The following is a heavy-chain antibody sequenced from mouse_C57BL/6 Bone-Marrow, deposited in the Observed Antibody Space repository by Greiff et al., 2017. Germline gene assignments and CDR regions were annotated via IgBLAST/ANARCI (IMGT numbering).Heavy chain of an antibody. CDR2: INPNNGGT. V-gene: IGHV1-26*01. Sequence: EVKLQQSGPELVKPGASVKISCKASGYTFTDYYMNWVQQSHGKSLEWIGDINPNNGGTSYNQKFKGRATLTVDKSSSTAYMELRSLTSEDSAVYYCARSLYYGSSFYYFDYWGQGTTLTVSS. CDR1: GYTFTDYY. CDR3: ARSLYYGSSFYYFDY. J-gene: IGHJ2*01. D-gene: IGHD1-1*01.